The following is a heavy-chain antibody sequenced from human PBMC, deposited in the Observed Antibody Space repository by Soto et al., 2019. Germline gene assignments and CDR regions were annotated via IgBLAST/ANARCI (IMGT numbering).Heavy chain of an antibody. Sequence: PSETLSLTCTVSGASISNYYWTWIRQPAGRGLEWIGRIGRLYTSGSANYNPSLESRVTMSVDTSQNQFSLRLSSVTAADTAVYYCARGRSGRYYKYWGRGTLVTVSS. J-gene: IGHJ4*02. CDR1: GASISNYY. CDR2: IGRLYTSGSA. V-gene: IGHV4-4*07. D-gene: IGHD1-26*01. CDR3: ARGRSGRYYKY.